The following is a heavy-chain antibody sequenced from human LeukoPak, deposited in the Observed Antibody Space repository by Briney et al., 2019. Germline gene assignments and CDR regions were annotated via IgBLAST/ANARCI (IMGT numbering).Heavy chain of an antibody. J-gene: IGHJ4*02. CDR2: IYYSGST. Sequence: PSETLSLTCTVSSGSLSSYHWSWIRQPPGKGLEWIGYIYYSGSTNYNPSLKSRVTISVDTSKNQFSLKLSSVTAADTAVYYCARDAGFEVKMTTDYWGQGTLVTVSS. D-gene: IGHD4-17*01. CDR3: ARDAGFEVKMTTDY. V-gene: IGHV4-59*01. CDR1: SGSLSSYH.